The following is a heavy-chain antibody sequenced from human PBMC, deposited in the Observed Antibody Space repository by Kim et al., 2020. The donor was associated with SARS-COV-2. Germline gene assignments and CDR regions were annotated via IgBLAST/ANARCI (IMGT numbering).Heavy chain of an antibody. CDR3: ATSSRSGRYDLGYYYFGLDV. Sequence: SETLSLTCTVSGGSISNYYLTWIRQSPGKGLEWIGYVYDSGSPNYNPPLRSRVTISLDTSKKQFSLKLNSVTAADTAVYYFATSSRSGRYDLGYYYFGLDVWGRGTTVTVSS. CDR2: VYDSGSP. D-gene: IGHD6-19*01. V-gene: IGHV4-59*01. J-gene: IGHJ6*02. CDR1: GGSISNYY.